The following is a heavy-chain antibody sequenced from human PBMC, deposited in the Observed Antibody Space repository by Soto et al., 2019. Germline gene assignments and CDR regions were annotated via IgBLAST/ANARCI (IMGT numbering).Heavy chain of an antibody. Sequence: QVQLVESGGGVVQPGRSLRLSCAASGFTFSSYAMHWVRQAPGKGLEWVAVISYDGSNKYYADSVKGRFTISRDNSKNTLYLQMNSLRAEDTAVYYCARDLGDSYYYYGMDVWGQGTTVTVSS. V-gene: IGHV3-30-3*01. D-gene: IGHD7-27*01. CDR1: GFTFSSYA. CDR3: ARDLGDSYYYYGMDV. CDR2: ISYDGSNK. J-gene: IGHJ6*02.